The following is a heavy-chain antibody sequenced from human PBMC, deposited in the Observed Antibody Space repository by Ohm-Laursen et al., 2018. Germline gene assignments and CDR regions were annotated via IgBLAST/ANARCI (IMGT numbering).Heavy chain of an antibody. J-gene: IGHJ6*02. V-gene: IGHV2-5*01. D-gene: IGHD2-8*01. CDR3: AHRSNSYSYAMDV. Sequence: TQTLTLTCTFSGFSLSFSGVSVGWIRQPPGRALDWLALIYWNDDKRYNPSLRNRLTITKDTSKNQVVLTMSNMDPVDTATYYCAHRSNSYSYAMDVWGQGTTVTVSS. CDR2: IYWNDDK. CDR1: GFSLSFSGVS.